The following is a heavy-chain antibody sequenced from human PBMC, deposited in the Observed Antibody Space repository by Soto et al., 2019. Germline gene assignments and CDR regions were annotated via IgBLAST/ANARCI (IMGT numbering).Heavy chain of an antibody. V-gene: IGHV3-11*06. J-gene: IGHJ6*02. Sequence: GGSLRLSCPAPGFTFSDYYMSWIRQAAGKGLEWASYISSSSSYTSYADSVKGRFTISRDNAKNSLYLQMNSLRAEDTAVYYWASLSQLWLPGYYYYGMDVWGQGTTVTVSS. CDR1: GFTFSDYY. D-gene: IGHD5-18*01. CDR2: ISSSSSYT. CDR3: ASLSQLWLPGYYYYGMDV.